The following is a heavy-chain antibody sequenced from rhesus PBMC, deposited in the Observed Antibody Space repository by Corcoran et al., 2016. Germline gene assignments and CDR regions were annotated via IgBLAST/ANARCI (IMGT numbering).Heavy chain of an antibody. J-gene: IGHJ4*01. D-gene: IGHD1-44*02. CDR1: GYSINSGYG. CDR3: AREVSGSQDY. V-gene: IGHV4-127*01. CDR2: IGGSRGST. Sequence: QVQLQESGPGLVKPSETLSLTCVVSGYSINSGYGWSWIRPSPGKGLEWIGYIGGSRGSTNYNPSRKSRVTISKDTSKNQFSLKLSSVTAADTAVYYGAREVSGSQDYWGQGVLVTVSS.